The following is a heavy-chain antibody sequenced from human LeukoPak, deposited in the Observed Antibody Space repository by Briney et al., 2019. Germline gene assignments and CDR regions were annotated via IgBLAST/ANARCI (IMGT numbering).Heavy chain of an antibody. CDR2: IYYSGSS. CDR3: ARDSRGGGPDFDY. V-gene: IGHV4-59*01. J-gene: IGHJ4*02. Sequence: SETLSLTCNVSGGSISGYHWSWIRQPPGKGLEWLGYIYYSGSSNYNPSLKSRVTISADTSKNQFSLKLSSVTAADTAVYYCARDSRGGGPDFDYWGPGILVTVSS. D-gene: IGHD3-16*01. CDR1: GGSISGYH.